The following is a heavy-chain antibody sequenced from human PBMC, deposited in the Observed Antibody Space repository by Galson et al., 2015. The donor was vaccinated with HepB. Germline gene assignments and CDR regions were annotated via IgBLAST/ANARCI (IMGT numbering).Heavy chain of an antibody. V-gene: IGHV5-10-1*01. CDR2: IDPTDSYT. D-gene: IGHD3-9*01. CDR1: GYTFTTYW. Sequence: QSGAEVKKPGESLRISCTASGYTFTTYWITWVRQMPGKGLEWMGRIDPTDSYTHYSPSFRGHVTISVDRSITTAYLQWSSLKASDPAMYYCARHNRHLSLVMGGWFDPWGQGTLVTVSS. J-gene: IGHJ5*02. CDR3: ARHNRHLSLVMGGWFDP.